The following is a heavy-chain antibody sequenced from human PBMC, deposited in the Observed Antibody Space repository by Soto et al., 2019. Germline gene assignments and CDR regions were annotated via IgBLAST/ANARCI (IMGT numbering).Heavy chain of an antibody. CDR3: AKDREAVAGSIDY. CDR1: GFTFSSYG. D-gene: IGHD6-19*01. Sequence: QVQLVESGGGVVQPGRSLRLSCAASGFTFSSYGMHWVRQAPGKGLEWVAVISYDGSNKYYADSVKGRFTISRDNSKNTLYLQMNSLRAEDTAVYYCAKDREAVAGSIDYWGQGTLVTVSS. CDR2: ISYDGSNK. J-gene: IGHJ4*02. V-gene: IGHV3-30*18.